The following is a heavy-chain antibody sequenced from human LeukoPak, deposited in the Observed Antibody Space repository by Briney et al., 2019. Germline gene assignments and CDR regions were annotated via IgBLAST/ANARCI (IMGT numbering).Heavy chain of an antibody. CDR2: IKQDGSEK. D-gene: IGHD3-22*01. CDR3: ARERRHYYDNSSFTDY. V-gene: IGHV3-7*05. J-gene: IGHJ4*02. Sequence: GGPLRLSCAASGFIFSNYWMSWVRQAPGKGLEWVANIKQDGSEKYSVDSVKGRFTISRDNAENSIYLQMNSLRAEDTAMYYCARERRHYYDNSSFTDYWGQGTLVTVSS. CDR1: GFIFSNYW.